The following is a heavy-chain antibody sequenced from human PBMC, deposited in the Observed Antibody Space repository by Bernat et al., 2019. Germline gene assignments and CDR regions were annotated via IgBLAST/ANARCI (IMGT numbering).Heavy chain of an antibody. D-gene: IGHD6-19*01. CDR1: GGSVSSGSYY. J-gene: IGHJ6*02. Sequence: QVQLQESGPGLVKPSETLSLTCTVSGGSVSSGSYYWSWIRQPPGKGLEWIGYIYYSGSTNYNPSLKSRVTISVDTSKNQFSLKLSSVTAADTAVYYCARDPGYSSGWYWNYGMDVWGQGTTVTVSS. CDR3: ARDPGYSSGWYWNYGMDV. CDR2: IYYSGST. V-gene: IGHV4-61*01.